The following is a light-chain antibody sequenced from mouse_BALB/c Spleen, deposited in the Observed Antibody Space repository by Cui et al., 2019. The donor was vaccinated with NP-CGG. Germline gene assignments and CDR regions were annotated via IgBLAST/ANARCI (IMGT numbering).Light chain of an antibody. CDR3: ALWYSNHWV. J-gene: IGLJ1*01. CDR2: GTN. V-gene: IGLV1*01. Sequence: QAVVTQESAVTTSPGETVTLTCRSSTGTVTNSNYANWVQEKPDPLFTGLIGGTNNRAPGVPARFSGSLIGDKAALTITGAQTEDEAIYFCALWYSNHWVFGGGTKLTVL. CDR1: TGTVTNSNY.